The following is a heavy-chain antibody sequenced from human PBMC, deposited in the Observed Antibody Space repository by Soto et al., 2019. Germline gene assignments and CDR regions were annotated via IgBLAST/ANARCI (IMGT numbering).Heavy chain of an antibody. J-gene: IGHJ6*02. CDR1: GFTFSTYA. V-gene: IGHV3-21*01. D-gene: IGHD1-26*01. CDR3: ARAYPEWELIGSVLDYYFYGMDA. CDR2: ISSSSSYI. Sequence: EVQMVESGGGLVKPGGSLRLSCAASGFTFSTYAMNWVRQAPGKGLEWVSSISSSSSYIYYADSVKGRFTISRDNAKSSLYLQMNNLRGEDTAVYYCARAYPEWELIGSVLDYYFYGMDAWGQGTTVTVSS.